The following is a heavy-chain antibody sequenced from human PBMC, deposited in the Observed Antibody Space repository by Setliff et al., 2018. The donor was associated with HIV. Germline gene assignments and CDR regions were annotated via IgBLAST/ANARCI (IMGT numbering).Heavy chain of an antibody. Sequence: GASVKVSCKASGYTFTGYYMHWVRQAPGQGLEWMGGFDPEDGETVYAQKLQGRVTMTEDTSTDTAYMELSSLRSEDTAMYYCATIRAYYYDSSGQEYFQHWGHGTLVTVSS. CDR2: FDPEDGET. J-gene: IGHJ1*01. CDR3: ATIRAYYYDSSGQEYFQH. CDR1: GYTFTGYY. V-gene: IGHV1-24*01. D-gene: IGHD3-22*01.